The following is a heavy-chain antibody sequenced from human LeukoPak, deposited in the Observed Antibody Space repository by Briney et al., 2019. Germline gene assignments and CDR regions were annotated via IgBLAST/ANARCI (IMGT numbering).Heavy chain of an antibody. CDR2: ISYDGSNK. Sequence: GGSLRLSCAASGFTFSSYGMHWVRQAPGKGLEWVAVISYDGSNKYYADSVKGRFTISRDNSKNTLYLQMNSVQAEDTAVYYCARGSGRYVMVDWWGQGTLVTVSS. D-gene: IGHD6-19*01. V-gene: IGHV3-30*03. J-gene: IGHJ4*02. CDR1: GFTFSSYG. CDR3: ARGSGRYVMVDW.